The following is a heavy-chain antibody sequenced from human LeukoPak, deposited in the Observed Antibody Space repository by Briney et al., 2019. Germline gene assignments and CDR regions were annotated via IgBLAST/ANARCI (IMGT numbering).Heavy chain of an antibody. J-gene: IGHJ5*02. V-gene: IGHV1-69*04. Sequence: ASVKVSCKASGGTFSSYTISRVRQAPGQGLEWMGRIIPILGLANYAQKFQGRVTITADKSTSTAYMELSSLRSEDTAVYYCARDLLGVVVIAHNWFDPWGQGTLVTVSS. CDR2: IIPILGLA. D-gene: IGHD2-21*01. CDR3: ARDLLGVVVIAHNWFDP. CDR1: GGTFSSYT.